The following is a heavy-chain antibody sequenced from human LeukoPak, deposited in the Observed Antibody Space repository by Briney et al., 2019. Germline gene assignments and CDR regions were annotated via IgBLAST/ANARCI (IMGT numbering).Heavy chain of an antibody. V-gene: IGHV3-7*01. CDR2: IKQDGSEK. Sequence: GGSLRLSCAASGFTFSSYWMSWVRQAPGKGLEWVANIKQDGSEKYYVDSVKGRFTISRDNAKNSLYLQMNSLRAEDTAVYYCAREGNYYDSSASFDYWGQGTLVTVSS. D-gene: IGHD3-22*01. CDR1: GFTFSSYW. CDR3: AREGNYYDSSASFDY. J-gene: IGHJ4*02.